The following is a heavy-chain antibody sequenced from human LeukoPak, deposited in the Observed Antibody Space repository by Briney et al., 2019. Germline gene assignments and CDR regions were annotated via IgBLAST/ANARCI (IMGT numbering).Heavy chain of an antibody. J-gene: IGHJ6*02. D-gene: IGHD6-13*01. CDR1: GGSISSYY. CDR3: AGGGIAAAGDYYGMDV. CDR2: IYYSGST. V-gene: IGHV4-59*01. Sequence: PSETLSLTCTVSGGSISSYYWSWIRQPPGKGLEWIGYIYYSGSTNYNPSLKSRVTISVDTSKNQFSLKLSSVTAADTAVYYCAGGGIAAAGDYYGMDVWGQGTTVTVSS.